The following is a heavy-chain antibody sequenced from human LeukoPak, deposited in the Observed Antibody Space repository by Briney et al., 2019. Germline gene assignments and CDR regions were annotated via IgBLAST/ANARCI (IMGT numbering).Heavy chain of an antibody. CDR3: ARGRKYQRGYFDY. Sequence: KPSETLSLTCAVYGGSFSGYYWSWIRQPPGKGLEWIGEINHSGSTNYNPSLKSRVTISVDTSKNQFSLKLSSVTAADTAVYYCARGRKYQRGYFDYWGQGTPVTVSS. J-gene: IGHJ4*02. CDR2: INHSGST. V-gene: IGHV4-34*01. D-gene: IGHD2-2*01. CDR1: GGSFSGYY.